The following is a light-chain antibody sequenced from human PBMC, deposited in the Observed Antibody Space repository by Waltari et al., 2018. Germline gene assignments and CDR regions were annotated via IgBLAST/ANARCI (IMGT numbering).Light chain of an antibody. CDR1: QSISGD. Sequence: DIQMTQSPSSLSAYVGDRVTITCRASQSISGDLNWYQQKPGKAPKLLISGTSNLQSGVPSGFSGSGSGTDFTLTINSLQPFDSATYDCQQSYSTPPTFGGGTKVEI. J-gene: IGKJ4*01. CDR3: QQSYSTPPT. CDR2: GTS. V-gene: IGKV1-39*01.